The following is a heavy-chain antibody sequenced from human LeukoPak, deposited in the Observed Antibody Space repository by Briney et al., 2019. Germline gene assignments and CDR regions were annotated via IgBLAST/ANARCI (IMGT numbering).Heavy chain of an antibody. CDR1: GFTVSSNY. CDR3: ARRGAHCTNGVCHPLYYFDY. CDR2: IYSGGST. J-gene: IGHJ4*02. V-gene: IGHV3-53*01. Sequence: GGSLRLSCAASGFTVSSNYMSWVRQAPGKGLEWVSVIYSGGSTYYADSVKGRFTTSRDNSKNTLYLQMNSLRAEDTAVYYCARRGAHCTNGVCHPLYYFDYWGQGTLVTVSS. D-gene: IGHD2-8*01.